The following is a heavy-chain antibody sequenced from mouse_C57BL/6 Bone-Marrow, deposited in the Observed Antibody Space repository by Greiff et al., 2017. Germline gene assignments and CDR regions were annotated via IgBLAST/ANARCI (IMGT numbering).Heavy chain of an antibody. J-gene: IGHJ2*01. CDR1: GYAFSSSW. D-gene: IGHD3-1*01. CDR2: IYPGSGST. V-gene: IGHV1-55*01. Sequence: QVQLKESGPELVKPGASVKISCKASGYAFSSSWMNWVKQRPGQGLEWIGDIYPGSGSTNYNEKFKSKATLTVDTSSSTAYMQLSSLTSEDSAVYYCARSGYWGQGTTLTVSS. CDR3: ARSGY.